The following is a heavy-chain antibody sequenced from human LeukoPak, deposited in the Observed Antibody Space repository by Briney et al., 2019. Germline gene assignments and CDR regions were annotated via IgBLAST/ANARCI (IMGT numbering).Heavy chain of an antibody. CDR3: ATIKRGSIYGYFDF. D-gene: IGHD5-18*01. CDR1: GVSISSHY. CDR2: MFDSEST. J-gene: IGHJ4*02. Sequence: SETLSLTCTVSGVSISSHYWSWIRQPPGKGLEWIGYMFDSESTKDNPSLKSRITLSADTSKNQFSLRLSSVTAADTAVYYCATIKRGSIYGYFDFWGQGTLVTVS. V-gene: IGHV4-59*11.